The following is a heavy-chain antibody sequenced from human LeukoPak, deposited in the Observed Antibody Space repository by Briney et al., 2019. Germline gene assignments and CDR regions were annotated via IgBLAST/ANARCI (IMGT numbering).Heavy chain of an antibody. CDR2: ISSEGRNT. Sequence: GGSLRLSCSASGFTFRNFAMHWVRQAPGKGLKFVSGISSEGRNTYYADSVKDRFTISRDNSKNTLYLQMNSLSPEDAAVYFCVSRDGSGEWGQGTLVTVSS. J-gene: IGHJ4*02. CDR1: GFTFRNFA. V-gene: IGHV3-64D*06. CDR3: VSRDGSGE. D-gene: IGHD6-19*01.